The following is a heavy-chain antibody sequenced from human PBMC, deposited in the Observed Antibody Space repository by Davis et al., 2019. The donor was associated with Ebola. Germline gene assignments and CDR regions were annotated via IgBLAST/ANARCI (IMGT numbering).Heavy chain of an antibody. V-gene: IGHV1-24*01. CDR2: FDPEDGET. D-gene: IGHD4-11*01. CDR3: ATTLDDYSNYWASASDY. CDR1: GYTLTELS. Sequence: ASVKVSCKVSGYTLTELSMHWVRQAPGKGLEWMGGFDPEDGETIYAQKFQGRVTMTEDTSTDTAYMELSSLRSEDTAVYYCATTLDDYSNYWASASDYWGQGTLVTVSS. J-gene: IGHJ4*02.